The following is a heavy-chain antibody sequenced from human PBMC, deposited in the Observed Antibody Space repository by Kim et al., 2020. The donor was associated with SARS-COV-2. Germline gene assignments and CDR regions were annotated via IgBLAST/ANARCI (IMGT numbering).Heavy chain of an antibody. J-gene: IGHJ6*03. CDR2: INTNTGNS. V-gene: IGHV7-4-1*02. CDR1: GYTFTSYA. D-gene: IGHD3-16*01. CDR3: ARDYIWRIGGSYYYYYMDV. Sequence: ASVKVSCKASGYTFTSYAMNWVRQAPGQGLEWMGWINTNTGNSTYAQGFTGRFVFSLDTSVSTAYLQISSLKAEDTAVYYCARDYIWRIGGSYYYYYMDVWGKGTTVTVSS.